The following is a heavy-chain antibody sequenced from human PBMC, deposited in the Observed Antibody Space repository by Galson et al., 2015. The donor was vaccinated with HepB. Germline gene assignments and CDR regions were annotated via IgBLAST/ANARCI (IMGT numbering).Heavy chain of an antibody. D-gene: IGHD1-26*01. CDR1: GYTFTAHF. CDR3: TREVWEAPAYKGMDV. V-gene: IGHV1-2*02. J-gene: IGHJ6*02. CDR2: INPNSGGP. Sequence: SVKVSCKATGYTFTAHFIHWVRQAPGQGLEWMGWINPNSGGPNYAQKFQGRVTMTRDTSISTAYMEVTRLKPDDTAVYYCTREVWEAPAYKGMDVWGQGTTVTVSS.